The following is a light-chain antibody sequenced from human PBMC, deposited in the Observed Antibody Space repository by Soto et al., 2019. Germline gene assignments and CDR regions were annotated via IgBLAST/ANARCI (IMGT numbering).Light chain of an antibody. CDR2: GAS. V-gene: IGKV3-20*01. Sequence: EIVLTQSPDTLSLSPGARGTLSCKASQTIDDNDLAWYQQKPGQAPRLLIYGASSRATGIPDRFSGSGSGTDFTLTISRLEPEDFAVYYCQQYGSSPITFGQGTRLEIK. CDR3: QQYGSSPIT. CDR1: QTIDDND. J-gene: IGKJ5*01.